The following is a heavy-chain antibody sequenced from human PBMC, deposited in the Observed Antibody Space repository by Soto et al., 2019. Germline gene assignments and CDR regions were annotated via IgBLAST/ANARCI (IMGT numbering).Heavy chain of an antibody. CDR3: AKEFSSSSSFDY. J-gene: IGHJ4*02. Sequence: GGSLRLSCAASGFTFDDYAMHWVRQAPGKGLEWVSGISWNSGSIGYADSVKGRFTISRDNAKNSLYLQMNSLRAEDTALYYCAKEFSSSSSFDYWGQGTLVTVSS. CDR2: ISWNSGSI. CDR1: GFTFDDYA. V-gene: IGHV3-9*01. D-gene: IGHD6-6*01.